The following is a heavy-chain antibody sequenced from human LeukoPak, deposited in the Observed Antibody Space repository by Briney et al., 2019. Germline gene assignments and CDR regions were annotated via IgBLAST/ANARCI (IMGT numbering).Heavy chain of an antibody. V-gene: IGHV4-34*01. CDR3: ARESPVGYCSSTSCYEDWFDP. CDR2: INHSGST. Sequence: SQTLSLTCAVYGGSFSGYYWSWIRQPPGKGLEWIGEINHSGSTNYNPSLKSRVTISVDTSKNQFSLKLSSVTAADTAVYYCARESPVGYCSSTSCYEDWFDPWGQGTLVTVSS. D-gene: IGHD2-2*01. J-gene: IGHJ5*02. CDR1: GGSFSGYY.